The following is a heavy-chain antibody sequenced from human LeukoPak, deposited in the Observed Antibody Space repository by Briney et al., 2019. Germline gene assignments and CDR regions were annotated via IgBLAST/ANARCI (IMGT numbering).Heavy chain of an antibody. D-gene: IGHD2-2*01. V-gene: IGHV4-4*07. CDR2: IYTSGST. Sequence: SETLSLTCTVSGGSISSYYWSWIRQPAGKGLEWIGRIYTSGSTNYNPSLKSRVTMSVDTSKNQFSLKLSSVTAADTAVYYCARDGAIVVPEDPNYYYGMDVWGQGTTVTVSS. CDR3: ARDGAIVVPEDPNYYYGMDV. CDR1: GGSISSYY. J-gene: IGHJ6*02.